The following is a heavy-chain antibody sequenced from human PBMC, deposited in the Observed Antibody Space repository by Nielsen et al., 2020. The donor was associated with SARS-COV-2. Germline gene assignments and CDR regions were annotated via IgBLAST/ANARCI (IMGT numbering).Heavy chain of an antibody. V-gene: IGHV3-49*04. CDR1: GFTFSNAW. CDR2: IRSKAYGGTT. J-gene: IGHJ4*02. D-gene: IGHD2-2*01. Sequence: GGSLRLSCAASGFTFSNAWMSWVRQAPGKGLEWVGFIRSKAYGGTTEYAASVKGRFTISRDDSKSIAYLQMNSLKTEDTAVYYCTSRYCSSTSCYPWRFDYWGQGTLVTVSS. CDR3: TSRYCSSTSCYPWRFDY.